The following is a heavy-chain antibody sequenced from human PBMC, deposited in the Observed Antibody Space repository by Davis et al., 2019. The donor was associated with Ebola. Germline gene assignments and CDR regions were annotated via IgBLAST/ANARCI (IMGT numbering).Heavy chain of an antibody. V-gene: IGHV4-34*01. CDR3: ARGSFQLLRWFDP. CDR2: INHSGST. CDR1: GGSFSGYY. J-gene: IGHJ5*02. Sequence: SETLSLTCAVYGGSFSGYYWSWIRQPPGKGLEWIGEINHSGSTNYNPSLKSRVTISVDTSKNQFSLKLSSVTAADMAVYYCARGSFQLLRWFDPWGQGTLVTVSS. D-gene: IGHD2-2*01.